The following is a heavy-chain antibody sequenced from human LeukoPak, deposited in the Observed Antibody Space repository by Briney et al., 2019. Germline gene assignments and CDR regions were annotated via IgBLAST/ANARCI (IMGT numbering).Heavy chain of an antibody. D-gene: IGHD6-19*01. V-gene: IGHV3-15*01. CDR2: IKSKTEGGTT. J-gene: IGHJ3*02. CDR1: GFTFSNAW. CDR3: TTLSGQWLVHGAFDI. Sequence: GGSLRLSRAASGFTFSNAWMSWVRQAPGKGLEGVGRIKSKTEGGTTDYAAPVKGRFTISRDDSKNTLYLQMNSLKTEDTAVYYCTTLSGQWLVHGAFDIWGQGTMVTVSS.